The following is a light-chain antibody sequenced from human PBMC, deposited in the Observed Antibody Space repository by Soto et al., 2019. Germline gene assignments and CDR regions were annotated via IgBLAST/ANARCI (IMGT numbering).Light chain of an antibody. CDR1: QSVSSY. CDR3: QQRSNLPKT. Sequence: EIVLTQSPATLSLSPGERATLSCRASQSVSSYLAWYQQKPGQAPRLLIYDASNRATGIPARFSDSWSGTDFTLTISSLEPEDFAVYYCQQRSNLPKTFGQGTNLEIK. CDR2: DAS. V-gene: IGKV3-11*01. J-gene: IGKJ2*01.